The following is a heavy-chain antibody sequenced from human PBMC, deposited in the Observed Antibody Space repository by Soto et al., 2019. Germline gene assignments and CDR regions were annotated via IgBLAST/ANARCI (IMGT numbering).Heavy chain of an antibody. J-gene: IGHJ4*02. Sequence: QVQLVQSGAEVKKPGASVKVSCKASGYTFTSYAMHWVRQAPGQRPEWMGWINAGNGNTKYSQKFQGRVTITRDTSASTAYMELSSLRSEDTAVYYCARLHVDTAMVWGIYFDYWGQGTLVTVSS. CDR1: GYTFTSYA. CDR2: INAGNGNT. CDR3: ARLHVDTAMVWGIYFDY. V-gene: IGHV1-3*01. D-gene: IGHD5-18*01.